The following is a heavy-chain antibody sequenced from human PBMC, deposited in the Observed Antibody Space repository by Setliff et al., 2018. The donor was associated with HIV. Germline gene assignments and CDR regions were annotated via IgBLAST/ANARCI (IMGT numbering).Heavy chain of an antibody. D-gene: IGHD6-19*01. CDR2: INPNRGGT. CDR1: GYTFTDYY. CDR3: ARVPYRSAWFSGGHDAFDI. Sequence: GASVKVSCKASGYTFTDYYIHWVRQAPGQGLEWMGWINPNRGGTNYAQKFQGRVTMTRDTSTSTAYMEMRSLRSDDTAVYFCARVPYRSAWFSGGHDAFDIWGQGTMVTVSS. V-gene: IGHV1-2*02. J-gene: IGHJ3*02.